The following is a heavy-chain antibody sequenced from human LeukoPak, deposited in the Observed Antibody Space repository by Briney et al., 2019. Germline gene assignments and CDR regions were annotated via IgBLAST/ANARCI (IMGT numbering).Heavy chain of an antibody. CDR1: GFNVTTNT. Sequence: PGGSLRLSCVGSGFNVTTNTMYWVRQAPGKGLECVSAFHAGGGPDYAASVRDRFTISRDNSKNTLYLQMNSLRAEDTAVYFCGRRFCNSCPLDFWGQGTLVTVSS. CDR3: GRRFCNSCPLDF. D-gene: IGHD2-21*01. CDR2: FHAGGGP. V-gene: IGHV3-66*04. J-gene: IGHJ4*02.